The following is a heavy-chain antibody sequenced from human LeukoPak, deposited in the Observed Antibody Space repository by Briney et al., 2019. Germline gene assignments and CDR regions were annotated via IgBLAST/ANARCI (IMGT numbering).Heavy chain of an antibody. V-gene: IGHV1-46*01. CDR3: ARVHYDSTGYFTSYDY. J-gene: IGHJ4*02. CDR1: GYTFTSYF. CDR2: INPSGGST. Sequence: ASVKVPCKASGYTFTSYFMHWVRQAPGQGLEWMGIINPSGGSTSYAQKFQGRVTMTRDTSTSTVYMELSSLRSEDTAAYYCARVHYDSTGYFTSYDYWGQGTLVTVSS. D-gene: IGHD3-22*01.